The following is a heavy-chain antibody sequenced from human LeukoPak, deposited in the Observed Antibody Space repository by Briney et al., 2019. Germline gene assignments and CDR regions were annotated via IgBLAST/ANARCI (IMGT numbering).Heavy chain of an antibody. CDR1: GFTFGDSG. CDR2: MRSKSYGGPP. D-gene: IGHD3-3*01. V-gene: IGHV3-49*04. Sequence: QPGRSLRLSCTGSGFTFGDSGINWVRQAPGNGLEWVGFMRSKSYGGPPQYAASVRGRFTISRDDPKSIAYLQMNSLEIEDTALYYCTRASDYDFWLDSWGQGTLVTVSS. J-gene: IGHJ4*02. CDR3: TRASDYDFWLDS.